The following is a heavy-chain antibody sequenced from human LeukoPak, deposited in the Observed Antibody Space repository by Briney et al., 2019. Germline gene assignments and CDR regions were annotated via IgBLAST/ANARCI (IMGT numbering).Heavy chain of an antibody. D-gene: IGHD3-10*01. CDR1: GFTFSSYA. Sequence: GGSLRLSCAASGFTFSSYAMSWVRQAPGKGLEWVSAISGSGGSIYYADSVKGRFTISRDNSKNTLYLQMNSLRAEDTAVYYCAKGPMVRGVIDYWGQGTLVTVSS. J-gene: IGHJ4*02. V-gene: IGHV3-23*01. CDR2: ISGSGGSI. CDR3: AKGPMVRGVIDY.